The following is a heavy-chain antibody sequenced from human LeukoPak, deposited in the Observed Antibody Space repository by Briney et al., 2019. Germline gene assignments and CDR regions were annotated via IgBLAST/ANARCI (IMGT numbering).Heavy chain of an antibody. CDR3: ARDSLDFWSGIGQGWFDP. V-gene: IGHV4-61*08. D-gene: IGHD3-3*01. J-gene: IGHJ5*02. CDR1: GGSISSGGYY. CDR2: IYYSGST. Sequence: PSQTLSLTCTVSGGSISSGGYYWSWIRQPPGKGLEWIGYIYYSGSTNYNPSLKSRVTISVDTSKNQFSLKLSSATAADTAVYYCARDSLDFWSGIGQGWFDPWGQGTLVTVSS.